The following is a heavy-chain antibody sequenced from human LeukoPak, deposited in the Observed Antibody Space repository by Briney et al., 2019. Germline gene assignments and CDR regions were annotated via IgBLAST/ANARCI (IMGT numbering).Heavy chain of an antibody. CDR2: IFPSGGEI. J-gene: IGHJ4*02. V-gene: IGHV3-23*01. CDR1: GFTFSSYW. D-gene: IGHD2-8*02. Sequence: GGSLRLSCAASGFTFSSYWMHWVRQAPGKGLEWVSSIFPSGGEIHYADSVRGRFTISRDNSKSTLSLQMNSLRAEDTAIYYCATYRQVLLPFESWGQGTLVTVSS. CDR3: ATYRQVLLPFES.